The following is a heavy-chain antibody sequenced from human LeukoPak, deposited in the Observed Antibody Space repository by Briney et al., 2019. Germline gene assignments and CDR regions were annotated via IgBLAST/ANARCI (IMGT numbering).Heavy chain of an antibody. CDR3: AKLSMVRGGKGDY. D-gene: IGHD3-10*01. CDR2: ISGSGGNM. Sequence: GGSLRLSCTATGFTFSNFGMAWVRQAPGQGLEWVSTISGSGGNMYQADSVKGRFTISRDNSKNTLYLQMNSLRAEDTAVYYCAKLSMVRGGKGDYWGQGTLVTVSS. CDR1: GFTFSNFG. V-gene: IGHV3-23*01. J-gene: IGHJ4*02.